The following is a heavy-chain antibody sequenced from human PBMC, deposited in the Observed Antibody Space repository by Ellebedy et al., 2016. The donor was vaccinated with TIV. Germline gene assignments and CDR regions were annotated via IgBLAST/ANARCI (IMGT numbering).Heavy chain of an antibody. D-gene: IGHD1-14*01. J-gene: IGHJ4*02. CDR1: GGSLSSTVYY. CDR2: LSYTGKP. V-gene: IGHV4-39*01. Sequence: MPGGSLRLSCTVSGGSLSSTVYYWDWIRQPPGKGLAWVGSLSYTGKPYYSSSLKGRVSISADTSKNQLSLKVTFVTAADTAVYFCARRPSPGAPDYWGQGVLVTVSS. CDR3: ARRPSPGAPDY.